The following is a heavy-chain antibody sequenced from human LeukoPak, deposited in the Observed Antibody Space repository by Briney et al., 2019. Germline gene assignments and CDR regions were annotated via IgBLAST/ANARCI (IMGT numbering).Heavy chain of an antibody. CDR2: ISSSSSYI. Sequence: GGSLRLSCAASGFTFSSYSMNWVRQAPGKGLEWVSSISSSSSYIYYADSVKGRFTISKDNSKNTLYLQMNSLRAEDTAVYYCAKDAPSRPFDYWGQGTLVTVSS. V-gene: IGHV3-21*04. CDR1: GFTFSSYS. J-gene: IGHJ4*02. CDR3: AKDAPSRPFDY.